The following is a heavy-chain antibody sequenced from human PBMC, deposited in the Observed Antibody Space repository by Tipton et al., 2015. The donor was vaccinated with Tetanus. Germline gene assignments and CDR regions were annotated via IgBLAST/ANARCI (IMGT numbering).Heavy chain of an antibody. D-gene: IGHD3-10*02. J-gene: IGHJ4*02. CDR1: GGSISSRDYY. CDR3: ARALRSGYVGPSFYFAP. Sequence: TLSLTCTVSGGSISSRDYYWTWIRQSPGKGLEWIGNIHHSGATYYKPSLESRVTIALDTSENRFSLTVTSVTATDTALYYCARALRSGYVGPSFYFAPWGQGALVTVPS. V-gene: IGHV4-30-4*01. CDR2: IHHSGAT.